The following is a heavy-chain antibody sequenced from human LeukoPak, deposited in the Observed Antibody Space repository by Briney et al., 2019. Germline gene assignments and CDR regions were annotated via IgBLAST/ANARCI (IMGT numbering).Heavy chain of an antibody. CDR3: AFEEERRFDY. D-gene: IGHD6-25*01. CDR1: GFTFSNAW. J-gene: IGHJ4*02. Sequence: GGSLRLSCAASGFTFSNAWMSWVRQAPGKGLEWVSAISGSGGSTYYADSVKGRFTISRDNSKNTLYLQMNSLRAEDTAVYYCAFEEERRFDYWGQGTLVTVSS. V-gene: IGHV3-23*01. CDR2: ISGSGGST.